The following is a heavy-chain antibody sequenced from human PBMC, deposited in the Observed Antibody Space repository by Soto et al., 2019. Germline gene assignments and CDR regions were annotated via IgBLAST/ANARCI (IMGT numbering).Heavy chain of an antibody. V-gene: IGHV1-18*01. CDR1: GYTFSNYG. Sequence: GSMQVSCTSSGYTFSNYGIHWVRQAPGQGLEWMGWISAYNANTRHAQKVQGRVTMTTDTSTNTAYIELRSLTSYDTVVHYCETERVDSSWY. D-gene: IGHD6-13*01. CDR2: ISAYNANT. CDR3: ETERVDSSWY. J-gene: IGHJ2*01.